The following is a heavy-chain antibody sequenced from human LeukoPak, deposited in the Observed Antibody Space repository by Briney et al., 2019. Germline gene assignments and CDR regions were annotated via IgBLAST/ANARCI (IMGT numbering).Heavy chain of an antibody. CDR2: ISGSGSNA. V-gene: IGHV3-23*01. J-gene: IGHJ4*02. CDR1: RFTFSSFP. CDR3: ARSPHDTGYPSFDY. Sequence: GGSLRLSCVASRFTFSSFPMSWVRQAPGKGLEWVSTISGSGSNAYYADSVKGRFTISRDNSKNTLSLQLNSLRAEDPAVYYCARSPHDTGYPSFDYWGQGTLVTVSS. D-gene: IGHD3-9*01.